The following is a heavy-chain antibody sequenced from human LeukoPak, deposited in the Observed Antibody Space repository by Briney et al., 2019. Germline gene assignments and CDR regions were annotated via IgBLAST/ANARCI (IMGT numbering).Heavy chain of an antibody. D-gene: IGHD2-15*01. V-gene: IGHV4-38-2*02. Sequence: SETLSLTCTVSGYSITSGYYWAWIRPSPGRGLEGIGIIYHSGNTYYNPSLKSRVIILVDTSKNQFSLQLGSVTPTDTAVYYCARAGYCSGVSCYSAVPGKYWGQGALVTVSP. J-gene: IGHJ4*02. CDR2: IYHSGNT. CDR3: ARAGYCSGVSCYSAVPGKY. CDR1: GYSITSGYY.